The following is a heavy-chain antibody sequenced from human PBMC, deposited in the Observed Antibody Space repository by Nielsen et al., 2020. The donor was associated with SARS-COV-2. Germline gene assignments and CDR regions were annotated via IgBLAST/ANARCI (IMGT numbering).Heavy chain of an antibody. V-gene: IGHV3-23*01. J-gene: IGHJ4*02. CDR1: GFTFSSYA. CDR3: AKDTAPFGYYYDSSGYYSGFGY. D-gene: IGHD3-22*01. CDR2: ISGSGGST. Sequence: GESLKISCAASGFTFSSYAMSWVRQAPGKGLEWASAISGSGGSTYYADSVKGRFTISRDNSKNTLYLQMNSLRAEDTAVYYCAKDTAPFGYYYDSSGYYSGFGYWGQGTLVTVSS.